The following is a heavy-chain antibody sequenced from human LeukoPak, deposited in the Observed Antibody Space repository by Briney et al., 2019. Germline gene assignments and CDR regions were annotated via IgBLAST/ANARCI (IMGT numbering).Heavy chain of an antibody. CDR2: IYYSGST. V-gene: IGHV4-39*01. J-gene: IGHJ4*02. CDR1: GGSISSSSYY. D-gene: IGHD3-10*01. CDR3: GRVILGEAKSPIDC. Sequence: SETLSLTCTVSGGSISSSSYYWGWIRQPPGKGLEWIGSIYYSGSTYYNPSLKSRVTISVDTSKNQFSLKLTSVTAADTAIYYCGRVILGEAKSPIDCWGQGTLVTVSS.